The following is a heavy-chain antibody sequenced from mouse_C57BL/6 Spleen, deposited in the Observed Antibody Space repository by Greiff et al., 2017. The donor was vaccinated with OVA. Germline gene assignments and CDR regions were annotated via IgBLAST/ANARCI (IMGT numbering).Heavy chain of an antibody. CDR3: AIYYYGSDWYFDV. CDR1: GYTFTSYW. D-gene: IGHD1-1*01. Sequence: VKLQQPGAELVMPGASVKLSCKASGYTFTSYWMHWVKQRPGQGLEWIGEIDPSDSYTNYNQKFKGKSTLTVDKSSSTAYMQLSSLTSEDSAVYYCAIYYYGSDWYFDVWGTGTTVTVSS. J-gene: IGHJ1*03. V-gene: IGHV1-69*01. CDR2: IDPSDSYT.